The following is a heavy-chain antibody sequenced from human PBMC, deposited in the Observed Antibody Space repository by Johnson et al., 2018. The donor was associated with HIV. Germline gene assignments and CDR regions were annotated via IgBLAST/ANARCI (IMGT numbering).Heavy chain of an antibody. Sequence: VQLVESGGGLVQPGRSLRLSCAASGFTFDDYAMHWVRQAPGKGLEWVSGISWNSGSIGYADSVKGRFTISRDNAKNSLYLQMNSLRAEDTALYYCAKDTGAYYYDSSGYWDAFYIWCQGTMVTVSS. V-gene: IGHV3-9*01. D-gene: IGHD3-22*01. CDR3: AKDTGAYYYDSSGYWDAFYI. CDR1: GFTFDDYA. J-gene: IGHJ3*02. CDR2: ISWNSGSI.